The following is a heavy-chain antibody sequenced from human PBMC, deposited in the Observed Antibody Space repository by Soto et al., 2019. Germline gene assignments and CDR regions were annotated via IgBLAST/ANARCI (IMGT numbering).Heavy chain of an antibody. CDR3: ARVLESRHYYYYYMDV. D-gene: IGHD1-1*01. CDR1: GYTFTSYG. V-gene: IGHV1-18*01. CDR2: ISAYNGNT. J-gene: IGHJ6*03. Sequence: ASVKVSCQASGYTFTSYGISWVRQAPGQGLEWMGWISAYNGNTNYAQKLQGRVTMTTDTSTSTAYMELRSLRSDDTAVYYCARVLESRHYYYYYMDVWGKGTTVTVSS.